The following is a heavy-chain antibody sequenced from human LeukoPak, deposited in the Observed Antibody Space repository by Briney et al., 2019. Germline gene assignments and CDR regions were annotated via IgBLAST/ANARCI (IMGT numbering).Heavy chain of an antibody. D-gene: IGHD3-10*01. V-gene: IGHV4-39*07. CDR2: IYYSGST. J-gene: IGHJ4*02. Sequence: SETLSLTCTVSGGSISSSSYYWGWIRQPPGKGLEWIGSIYYSGSTNYNPSLKSRVTISVDTSKNQFSLKLSSVTAADTAVYYCARLRYGSATDYWGQGTLVTVSS. CDR1: GGSISSSSYY. CDR3: ARLRYGSATDY.